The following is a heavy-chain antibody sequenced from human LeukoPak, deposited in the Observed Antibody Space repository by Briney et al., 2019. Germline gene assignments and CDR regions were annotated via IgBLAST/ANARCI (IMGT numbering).Heavy chain of an antibody. D-gene: IGHD4-17*01. CDR2: TYYRSKWYN. Sequence: SQTLSLTCAISGDSFSSNSAAWNWIRQSPSRGLEWLGRTYYRSKWYNDYAVSVKSRITINPDTSKNQFSLQLNSVTPEDTAVYYCARGGNHDYGDYGHLDYWGQGTLVTVSS. V-gene: IGHV6-1*01. CDR1: GDSFSSNSAA. CDR3: ARGGNHDYGDYGHLDY. J-gene: IGHJ4*02.